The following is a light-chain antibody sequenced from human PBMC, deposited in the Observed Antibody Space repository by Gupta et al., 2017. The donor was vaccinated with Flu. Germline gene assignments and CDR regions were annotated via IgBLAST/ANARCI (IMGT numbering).Light chain of an antibody. CDR1: SSNNKNY. CDR2: WAS. V-gene: IGKV4-1*01. CDR3: QQYYSTPRWT. Sequence: SSNNKNYLAWYQQKPGQPPKLLIYWASTRESGVPDRFSGSGSGTDSTLTISSLQVEDVAVYYCQQYYSTPRWTFGHGTKVEIK. J-gene: IGKJ1*01.